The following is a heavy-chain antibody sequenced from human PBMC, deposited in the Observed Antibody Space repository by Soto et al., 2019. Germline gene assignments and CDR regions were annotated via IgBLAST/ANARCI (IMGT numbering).Heavy chain of an antibody. V-gene: IGHV1-46*01. CDR3: ARDCSGGSCRPRYCYYGMDV. J-gene: IGHJ6*02. CDR1: GYTFTSYY. D-gene: IGHD2-15*01. Sequence: RASVKVSCKASGYTFTSYYMHWVRQAPGQGLEWMGIINPSGGSTSYAQKFQGRVTMTRDTSTSTVYMELSSLRSEDTAMYYCARDCSGGSCRPRYCYYGMDVWGQGTTVTVSS. CDR2: INPSGGST.